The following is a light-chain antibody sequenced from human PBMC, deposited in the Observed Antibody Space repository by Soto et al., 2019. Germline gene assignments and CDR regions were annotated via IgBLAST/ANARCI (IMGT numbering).Light chain of an antibody. V-gene: IGKV1-33*01. CDR1: QDITNY. CDR2: DSS. J-gene: IGKJ5*01. Sequence: DIQMTQSPSSLSASVGDRVTITCQASQDITNYLNWYQQKPGKAPKLLIHDSSNLETGVPSRFSGSGSGTYFSFTISRLQTEDIATYYCQQYDSLPLTFGQGTRLEIK. CDR3: QQYDSLPLT.